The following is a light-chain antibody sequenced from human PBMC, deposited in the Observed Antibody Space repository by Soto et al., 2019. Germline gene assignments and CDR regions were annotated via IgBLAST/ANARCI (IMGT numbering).Light chain of an antibody. CDR1: NIGRKS. J-gene: IGLJ2*01. CDR2: YDS. V-gene: IGLV3-21*01. Sequence: SYELTQPPSVSVAPGETARITCGGNNIGRKSMNWYHQKTGQAPVLVIYYDSDRPSGIPERCSGSNSGNTATLTITRVEAGDEADYYCQVWDSNSDHSVLGGGTKVTVL. CDR3: QVWDSNSDHSV.